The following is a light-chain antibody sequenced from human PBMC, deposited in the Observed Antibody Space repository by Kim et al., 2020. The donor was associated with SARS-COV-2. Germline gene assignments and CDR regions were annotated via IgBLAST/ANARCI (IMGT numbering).Light chain of an antibody. V-gene: IGLV3-19*01. CDR1: SLRSYY. CDR2: GKN. Sequence: SSELTQDPAVSVALGQTVRITCQGDSLRSYYASWYQQKPGQAPVLVIYGKNNRPSGIPDRFSGSSSGNTASLTITGARAEDEADYYCNSRDSSGNHVVFGGGTKVTVL. CDR3: NSRDSSGNHVV. J-gene: IGLJ2*01.